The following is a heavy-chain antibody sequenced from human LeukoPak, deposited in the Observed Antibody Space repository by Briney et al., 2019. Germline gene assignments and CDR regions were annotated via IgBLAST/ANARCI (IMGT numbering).Heavy chain of an antibody. CDR2: IWYDGSNK. CDR1: GFSFSSYG. J-gene: IGHJ4*02. CDR3: ARDSSSRSLDY. Sequence: GSLSLSCAASGFSFSSYGMHWVGQPPGKGLEGVAVIWYDGSNKYYADSVKGRFTISRDNSKNTLYLQMNSLRAEDTAVYNCARDSSSRSLDYWGQGTLVTVSS. D-gene: IGHD6-6*01. V-gene: IGHV3-33*01.